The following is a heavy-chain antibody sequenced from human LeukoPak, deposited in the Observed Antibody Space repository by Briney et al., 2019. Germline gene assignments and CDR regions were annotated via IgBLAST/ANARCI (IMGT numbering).Heavy chain of an antibody. CDR3: ARQHKYCSSTSCYIRPFDY. D-gene: IGHD2-2*02. Sequence: ASVKVSCKASGYTFTSYGISWVRRAPGQGLEWMGWISAYNGNTNYAQKLQGRVTMTTDTSTSTAYMELRSLRSDDTAVYYCARQHKYCSSTSCYIRPFDYWGQGTLVTVSS. CDR1: GYTFTSYG. CDR2: ISAYNGNT. J-gene: IGHJ4*02. V-gene: IGHV1-18*01.